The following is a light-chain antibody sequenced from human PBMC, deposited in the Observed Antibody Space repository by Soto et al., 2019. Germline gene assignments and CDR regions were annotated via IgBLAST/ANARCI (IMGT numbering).Light chain of an antibody. CDR2: EVT. Sequence: QSALAQPPSASGSPGQSVTISCTGTSSDVGAYNFVSWYQQLPGKAPKLMIYEVTKRPSGVPDRFSGSNSGNTASLTVSGLQAEDEADYYCSSYAGSITIYVFGTGTKLTVL. CDR3: SSYAGSITIYV. CDR1: SSDVGAYNF. J-gene: IGLJ1*01. V-gene: IGLV2-8*01.